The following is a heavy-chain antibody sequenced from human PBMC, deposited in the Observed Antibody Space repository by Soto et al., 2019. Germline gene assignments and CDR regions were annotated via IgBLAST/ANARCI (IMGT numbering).Heavy chain of an antibody. CDR1: GASISSDDYY. J-gene: IGHJ4*02. CDR2: IYHTGRT. D-gene: IGHD6-6*01. Sequence: SETLSLTCNVSGASISSDDYYWTWIRQPPGKGLEWIGYIYHTGRTSYNPALRSRLTISIDRSKNQFSLTLSSVSAADTALYYCARDQSSSPDFFDYWGQGALVTVSS. V-gene: IGHV4-30-4*01. CDR3: ARDQSSSPDFFDY.